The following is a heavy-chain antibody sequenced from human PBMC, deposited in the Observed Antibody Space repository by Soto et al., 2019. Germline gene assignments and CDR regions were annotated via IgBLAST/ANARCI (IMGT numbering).Heavy chain of an antibody. CDR2: INHSGST. Sequence: PSETLSLTCAVYGGSFSGYYWSWIRQPPGKGLEWIGEINHSGSTNYNPSLKSRVTISVDTSKNQFSLKLSSVTAADTAVYYCARVDLAEAVSDYGMDVWGQGTTVTVSS. D-gene: IGHD2-2*03. J-gene: IGHJ6*02. CDR3: ARVDLAEAVSDYGMDV. V-gene: IGHV4-34*01. CDR1: GGSFSGYY.